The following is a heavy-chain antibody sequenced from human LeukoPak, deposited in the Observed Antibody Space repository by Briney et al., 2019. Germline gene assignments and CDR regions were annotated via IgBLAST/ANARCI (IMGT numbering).Heavy chain of an antibody. CDR3: AKDSFIVVRGVGSDDGFAV. D-gene: IGHD3-10*01. J-gene: IGHJ3*01. Sequence: GGSLRLSCAASGFTFSTYAVNWVRQAPGKGLEWVSAISSSGGTTYYADSVKGRFSISRDNSKNTVHLEMNSLRAEDTAVYYCAKDSFIVVRGVGSDDGFAVWGQGTMVTVSS. CDR1: GFTFSTYA. CDR2: ISSSGGTT. V-gene: IGHV3-23*01.